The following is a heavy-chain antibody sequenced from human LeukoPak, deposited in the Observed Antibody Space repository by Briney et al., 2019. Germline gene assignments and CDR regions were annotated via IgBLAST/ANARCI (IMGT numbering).Heavy chain of an antibody. V-gene: IGHV3-23*01. CDR1: GFTFSSYA. CDR3: AKVSSPYHYDSGGRNYYFDY. D-gene: IGHD3-22*01. CDR2: LTGSGASA. Sequence: GGSLRLSCAASGFTFSSYAMSWVRQALGKGLEWVSGLTGSGASAYYADSVKGRFTISRDNSKNTLYLQLNSLRAEDTAVYYCAKVSSPYHYDSGGRNYYFDYWGQGTLVTVSS. J-gene: IGHJ4*02.